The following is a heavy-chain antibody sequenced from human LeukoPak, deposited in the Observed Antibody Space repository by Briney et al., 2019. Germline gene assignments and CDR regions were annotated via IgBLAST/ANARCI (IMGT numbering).Heavy chain of an antibody. CDR1: GYIFTNYW. Sequence: GESLKISCKGSGYIFTNYWIGWVRQMPGKGLEWMGIIYPGDSDIRYSPSFQGQVTISADKSISTAYLQWSSLKASDTAMYYCARRGAERKCSGGSCYYDYWGQGTLVTVSS. CDR3: ARRGAERKCSGGSCYYDY. CDR2: IYPGDSDI. V-gene: IGHV5-51*01. J-gene: IGHJ4*03. D-gene: IGHD2-15*01.